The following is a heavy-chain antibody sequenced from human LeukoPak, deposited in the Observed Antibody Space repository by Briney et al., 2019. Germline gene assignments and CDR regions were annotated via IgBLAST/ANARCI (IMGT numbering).Heavy chain of an antibody. CDR3: ARDSIPSASGSYYFDN. J-gene: IGHJ4*02. CDR1: GFTFSTYG. D-gene: IGHD3-10*01. V-gene: IGHV3-33*08. CDR2: IYYDGSNK. Sequence: PGGSLRPSCAASGFTFSTYGMHWVRQAPGKGLEWVAVIYYDGSNKNYENSVKDRFTISRDNSKNTLYLQMNSLRAEDTAVYYCARDSIPSASGSYYFDNWGQGTLVTVSS.